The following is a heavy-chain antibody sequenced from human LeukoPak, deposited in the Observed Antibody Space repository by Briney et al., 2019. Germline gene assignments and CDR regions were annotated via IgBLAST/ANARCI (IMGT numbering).Heavy chain of an antibody. D-gene: IGHD5-24*01. CDR3: VKSAGKDGYRDVFDI. CDR2: ITKSGDQT. Sequence: GGSLRLSCAASGFTFSTYAMSWVRQAPGKGLEWVSTITKSGDQTHYADSVRGLFTISRDIFKNTLYLQMNSLRAEDTAVYHCVKSAGKDGYRDVFDIWGQGTVVTVSS. CDR1: GFTFSTYA. V-gene: IGHV3-23*01. J-gene: IGHJ3*02.